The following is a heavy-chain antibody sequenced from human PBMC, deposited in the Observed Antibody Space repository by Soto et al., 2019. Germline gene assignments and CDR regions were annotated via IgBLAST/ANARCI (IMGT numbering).Heavy chain of an antibody. V-gene: IGHV3-23*01. CDR3: ARRTSGWYLDY. CDR1: GFTFSSYA. CDR2: ISGSGGST. D-gene: IGHD6-19*01. Sequence: EAQLLESGGGLVQPGGSLRLSCAASGFTFSSYAMSWVRQAPGKGLEWVSVISGSGGSTYYADSVKGRFTISRDNSKNTLYLQMNSLRAEDTAVYYCARRTSGWYLDYWGQGTLVTVSS. J-gene: IGHJ4*02.